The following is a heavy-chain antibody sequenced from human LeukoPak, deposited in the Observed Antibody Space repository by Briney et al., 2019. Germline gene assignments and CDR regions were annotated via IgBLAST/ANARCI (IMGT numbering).Heavy chain of an antibody. Sequence: PGGSLRLSCVASGFTFSLSAMSWVRQAPGKGPEWVSSFGGGGRDSTCHADSVKGRYTISRDDSKNTLYLQMNSLRVDDTAVYHCAKARGTTVNDPVDYWGQGTLVTVSS. J-gene: IGHJ4*02. V-gene: IGHV3-23*01. CDR3: AKARGTTVNDPVDY. CDR2: FGGGGRDST. CDR1: GFTFSLSA. D-gene: IGHD2/OR15-2a*01.